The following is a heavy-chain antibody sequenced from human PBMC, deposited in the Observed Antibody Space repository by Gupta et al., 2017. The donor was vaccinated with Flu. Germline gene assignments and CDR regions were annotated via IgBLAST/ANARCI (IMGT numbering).Heavy chain of an antibody. D-gene: IGHD1-26*01. CDR3: AKRVVYPPGDPPGYAMDV. CDR2: ISGDTTYT. V-gene: IGHV3-23*01. CDR1: GFTFNSPA. Sequence: EVQLLESGGGLVQPGGSLRLSCAAAGFTFNSPAMTWVRQAPGKGLEWVSSISGDTTYTPYADAVKGQFTISRDNSKNTLFLQMNSLRAEDTAIYCCAKRVVYPPGDPPGYAMDVWGQGTSVTVSS. J-gene: IGHJ6*02.